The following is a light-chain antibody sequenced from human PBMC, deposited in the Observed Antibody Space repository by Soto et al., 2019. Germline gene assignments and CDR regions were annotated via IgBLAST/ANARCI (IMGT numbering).Light chain of an antibody. CDR2: SNN. CDR3: AAWDDSLNGRV. V-gene: IGLV1-44*01. J-gene: IGLJ2*01. CDR1: SSNIGSKT. Sequence: QSVLTQPPSASGTPGQRVTISCSGSSSNIGSKTVSWYQQLPGTAPKLLIYSNNQRPSGVPDRFSGSKSGTSASLAISGLQSEDEADYYCAAWDDSLNGRVFGGGTKVTVL.